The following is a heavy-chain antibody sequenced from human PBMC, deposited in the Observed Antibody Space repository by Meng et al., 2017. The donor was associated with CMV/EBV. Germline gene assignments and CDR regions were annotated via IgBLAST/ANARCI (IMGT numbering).Heavy chain of an antibody. J-gene: IGHJ6*02. Sequence: GESLKISCAASGFTFSDYYMSWIRQAPGKGLEWVSYISSSGSTIYYADSVKGRFTISRDNAKNSLYLQMNSLRAEDTAVYYCARDDPPYNWHPYYYGMDVWGQGTTVTVSS. CDR1: GFTFSDYY. CDR2: ISSSGSTI. D-gene: IGHD1-20*01. CDR3: ARDDPPYNWHPYYYGMDV. V-gene: IGHV3-11*04.